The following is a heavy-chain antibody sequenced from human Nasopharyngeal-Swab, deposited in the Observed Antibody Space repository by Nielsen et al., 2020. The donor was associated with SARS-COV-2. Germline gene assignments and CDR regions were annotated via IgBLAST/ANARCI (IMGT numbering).Heavy chain of an antibody. V-gene: IGHV2-70*01. D-gene: IGHD5-18*01. CDR2: IDWDDET. CDR3: ARVRRDEDTAMARYYYYYRMDV. J-gene: IGHJ6*02. Sequence: WIRQPPGKALEWLAQIDWDDETYYSTSLKTRLTISKGTSKNQVVLRMTNMDPADTATYYCARVRRDEDTAMARYYYYYRMDVWGLGTTVTVSS.